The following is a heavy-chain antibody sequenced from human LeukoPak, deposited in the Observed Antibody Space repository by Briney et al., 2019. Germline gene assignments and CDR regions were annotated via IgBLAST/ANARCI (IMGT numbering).Heavy chain of an antibody. CDR3: AKQYYGDYGFNWFDP. D-gene: IGHD4-17*01. CDR1: GFTFSDHW. CDR2: INHDATII. V-gene: IGHV3-74*01. Sequence: GGSLRLSCAASGFTFSDHWMHWVRQAPGKGLVWVSRINHDATIINYADSVKGRFTISRDNSKNTLYLQMNSLRAEDTAVYYCAKQYYGDYGFNWFDPWGQGTLVTVSS. J-gene: IGHJ5*02.